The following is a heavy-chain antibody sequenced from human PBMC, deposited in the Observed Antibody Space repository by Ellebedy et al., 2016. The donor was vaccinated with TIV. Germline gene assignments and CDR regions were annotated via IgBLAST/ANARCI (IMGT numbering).Heavy chain of an antibody. V-gene: IGHV3-30*04. CDR3: ARKPGRGYYYIDV. CDR1: GFTFSTYA. CDR2: ISYDGTNK. D-gene: IGHD3-10*01. Sequence: GESLKISCAASGFTFSTYAMHWVRQAPGKGLEWVALISYDGTNKYYGDSVRGRFTISRDNSKNTLFLQMDSLRPEDTAVYYCARKPGRGYYYIDVWGNGTTVTVSS. J-gene: IGHJ6*03.